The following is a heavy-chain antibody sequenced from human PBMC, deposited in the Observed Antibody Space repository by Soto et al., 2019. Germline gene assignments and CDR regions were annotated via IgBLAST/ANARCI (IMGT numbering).Heavy chain of an antibody. Sequence: SETLSLTXAVYGGSFSGYYWSWIRQPPGKGLEWIGEINHSGSTNYNPSLKSRVTISVDTSKNQFSLKLSSVTAADTAVYYCARSPLVYDYVWGSYRYRAGYFDYWGQGTLVTVSS. CDR1: GGSFSGYY. V-gene: IGHV4-34*01. J-gene: IGHJ4*02. D-gene: IGHD3-16*02. CDR3: ARSPLVYDYVWGSYRYRAGYFDY. CDR2: INHSGST.